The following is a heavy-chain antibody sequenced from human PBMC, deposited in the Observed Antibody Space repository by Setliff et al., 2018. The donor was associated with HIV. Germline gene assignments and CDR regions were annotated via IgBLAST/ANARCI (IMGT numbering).Heavy chain of an antibody. CDR2: IKQDGSDK. CDR1: GFTFGNFW. V-gene: IGHV3-7*01. CDR3: ARDPGNGAVDY. Sequence: PGGSLRLSCGASGFTFGNFWMNWVRRPPGKGLEWVANIKQDGSDKYYVDSVRGRFTISRDNAKNSLFLQMDGLRVEDTAVYYCARDPGNGAVDYWAREPWSPSPQ. J-gene: IGHJ4*02.